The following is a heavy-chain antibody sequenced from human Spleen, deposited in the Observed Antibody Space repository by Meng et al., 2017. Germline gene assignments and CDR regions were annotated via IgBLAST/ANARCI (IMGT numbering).Heavy chain of an antibody. CDR1: GGSISSSSYY. D-gene: IGHD3-3*01. J-gene: IGHJ5*02. CDR3: ARQGFLEWLLYRGNWFDP. V-gene: IGHV4-39*01. Sequence: QVQLQESGPGLLKPSETLSLTCAFYGGSISSSSYYWGWIRQPPGKGLEWIGSIYYSGSTYYNPSLKSRVTISVDTSKNQFSLKLSSVTAADTAVYYCARQGFLEWLLYRGNWFDPWGQGTLVTVSS. CDR2: IYYSGST.